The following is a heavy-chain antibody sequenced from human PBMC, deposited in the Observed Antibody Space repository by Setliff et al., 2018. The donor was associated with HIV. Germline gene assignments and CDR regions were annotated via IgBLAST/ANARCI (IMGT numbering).Heavy chain of an antibody. J-gene: IGHJ4*02. Sequence: GGSLRLSCAASGFTFDRYWMHWVRQAPGKGLVWVSRVNRDGSSQTYADSVKDRFTISRDNAKNTLYLQVSSLRAEDSAVYYCVKSASWDLRGWLHWGQGTPVTVSS. D-gene: IGHD6-19*01. CDR1: GFTFDRYW. CDR2: VNRDGSSQ. V-gene: IGHV3-74*01. CDR3: VKSASWDLRGWLH.